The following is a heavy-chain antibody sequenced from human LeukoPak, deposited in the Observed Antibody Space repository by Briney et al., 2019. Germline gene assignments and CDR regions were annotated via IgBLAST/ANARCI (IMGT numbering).Heavy chain of an antibody. CDR1: GFTFSSYW. CDR3: VRANYYGSGPFFGS. V-gene: IGHV3-7*01. D-gene: IGHD3-10*01. J-gene: IGHJ4*02. Sequence: GSLRLSCAASGFTFSSYWMSWVRQAPGKGLEWVANINQDASGIYYVDSVKGRFTMSRDNGKNSLYLQMSALSAEDTAVYYCVRANYYGSGPFFGSWGQGALVTVSS. CDR2: INQDASGI.